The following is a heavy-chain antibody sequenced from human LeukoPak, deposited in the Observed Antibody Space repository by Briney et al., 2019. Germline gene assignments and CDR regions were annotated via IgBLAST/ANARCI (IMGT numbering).Heavy chain of an antibody. CDR3: ARDQCSTTTCPIDY. J-gene: IGHJ4*02. V-gene: IGHV3-21*01. CDR2: ISTSSHYI. D-gene: IGHD2-2*01. CDR1: GFTFSIYT. Sequence: KSGGSLRLSCAASGFTFSIYTMNWVRQAPGKGPEWVSSISTSSHYIYYADSVKGRVTISRDNAKSSLYLQLDSLRAEDTAVYYCARDQCSTTTCPIDYWGQGTLVTVAS.